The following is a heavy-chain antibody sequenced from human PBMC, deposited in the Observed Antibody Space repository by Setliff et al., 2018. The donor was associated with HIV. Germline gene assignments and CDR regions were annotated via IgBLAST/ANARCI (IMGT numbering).Heavy chain of an antibody. D-gene: IGHD3-3*01. Sequence: SETLSLTCAVYGGSFSGYYWSWIRQTPGKGLERIGEIDHSGGTKYNPSLKSRVTISLDTSKNQFSLKLSSVTAADTAVYYCARARFWGGYYTGDNYYYMDVWGKGTTVTVSS. CDR2: IDHSGGT. CDR1: GGSFSGYY. J-gene: IGHJ6*03. V-gene: IGHV4-34*01. CDR3: ARARFWGGYYTGDNYYYMDV.